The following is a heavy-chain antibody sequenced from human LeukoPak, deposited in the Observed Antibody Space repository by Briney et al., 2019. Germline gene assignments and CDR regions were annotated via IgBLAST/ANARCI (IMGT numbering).Heavy chain of an antibody. CDR1: GFTFSSYA. Sequence: GGSLRLSCAASGFTFSSYAMSWVRQAPGRGLEWVSAISGSGGSTYYADSVKGRFTISRDNSKNTLYLQMNSLRAEDTAVYYCATSEYSSGWYFFDYWGQGTLVTVSS. D-gene: IGHD6-19*01. CDR3: ATSEYSSGWYFFDY. J-gene: IGHJ4*02. V-gene: IGHV3-23*01. CDR2: ISGSGGST.